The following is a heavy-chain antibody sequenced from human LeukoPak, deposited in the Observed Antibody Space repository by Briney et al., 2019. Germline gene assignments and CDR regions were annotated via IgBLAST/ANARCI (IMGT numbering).Heavy chain of an antibody. CDR1: GFTFGSYW. CDR3: ASAGGDSRSPLPFYY. CDR2: IKQDGSEK. D-gene: IGHD6-6*01. V-gene: IGHV3-7*03. J-gene: IGHJ4*02. Sequence: PGGSLRLSCAASGFTFGSYWMSWVRQAPGKGLEWVANIKQDGSEKYYVDSVKGRFTISRDNAENSLSLQMNSLRAEDTAVYYCASAGGDSRSPLPFYYWGQETLVTVSS.